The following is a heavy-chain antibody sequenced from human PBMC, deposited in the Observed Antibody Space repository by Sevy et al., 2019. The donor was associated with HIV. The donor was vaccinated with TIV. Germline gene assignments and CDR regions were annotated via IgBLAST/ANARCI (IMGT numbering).Heavy chain of an antibody. CDR3: AREGCTQPHDY. D-gene: IGHD2-8*01. V-gene: IGHV3-23*01. J-gene: IGHJ4*02. Sequence: GGSLRLSCAASGFTFAKYSMSWLRQAPGKGLEWVSTFSFGCGRINYADSVKGRFTISRDDSKNTLYLQMNSLRAEDTAIYCCAREGCTQPHDYWGQGTLVTVSS. CDR1: GFTFAKYS. CDR2: FSFGCGRI.